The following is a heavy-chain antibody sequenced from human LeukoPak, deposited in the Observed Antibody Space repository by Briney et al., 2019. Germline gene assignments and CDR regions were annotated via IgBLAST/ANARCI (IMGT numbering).Heavy chain of an antibody. Sequence: ASVKVSCKASGYTFTSYGISWVRQAPGQGLEWMGWISAYNGNTNYAQKLQGRVTMTTDTSTSTAYIELRSLRSDDTAVYYCARGKRGYSYGSLDYWGQGTLVTVSS. CDR3: ARGKRGYSYGSLDY. J-gene: IGHJ4*02. CDR1: GYTFTSYG. D-gene: IGHD5-18*01. V-gene: IGHV1-18*01. CDR2: ISAYNGNT.